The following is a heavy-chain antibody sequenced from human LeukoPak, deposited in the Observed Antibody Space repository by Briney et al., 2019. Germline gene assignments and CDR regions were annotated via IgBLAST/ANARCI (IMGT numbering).Heavy chain of an antibody. CDR3: TSLDFPWSGG. CDR1: GFTFSDHG. CDR2: ITHDGRTT. V-gene: IGHV3-64*01. Sequence: GGSLRLSCAASGFTFSDHGMHWVRQAPGKGLEYVSSITHDGRTTYYAKSVKGRFTISRDNSEDTLYLQMGSLRIEDMAVYYCTSLDFPWSGGWGQGTMVTVSS. J-gene: IGHJ3*01. D-gene: IGHD3-3*01.